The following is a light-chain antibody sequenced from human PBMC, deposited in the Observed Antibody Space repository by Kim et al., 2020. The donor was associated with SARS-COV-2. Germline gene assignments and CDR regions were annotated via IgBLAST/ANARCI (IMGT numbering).Light chain of an antibody. V-gene: IGLV3-1*01. CDR3: QAWDSSTAF. CDR1: KLGDKY. CDR2: QDS. J-gene: IGLJ2*01. Sequence: SYELTQPPSVSVSPGQTASITRSGDKLGDKYACWYQQKPGQSPVLVIYQDSKRPSGIPERFSGSNSGNTATLTISGTQAMDEADYYCQAWDSSTAFFGGG.